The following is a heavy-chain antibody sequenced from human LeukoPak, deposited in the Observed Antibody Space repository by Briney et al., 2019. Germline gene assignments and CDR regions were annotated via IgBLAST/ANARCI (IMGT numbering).Heavy chain of an antibody. Sequence: PSETLSLTCTVSGGSISSNYWSWIRQPSGKGLEWIGYIYDSGSTKYNLSLKSRVIISVDTSKNQFSLKLSSVTAADTAVYYCARLESGVLGDPYYYDSSGYYYRGFFDTWGQGSLVTVSS. CDR1: GGSISSNY. D-gene: IGHD3-22*01. CDR3: ARLESGVLGDPYYYDSSGYYYRGFFDT. V-gene: IGHV4-59*08. J-gene: IGHJ5*02. CDR2: IYDSGST.